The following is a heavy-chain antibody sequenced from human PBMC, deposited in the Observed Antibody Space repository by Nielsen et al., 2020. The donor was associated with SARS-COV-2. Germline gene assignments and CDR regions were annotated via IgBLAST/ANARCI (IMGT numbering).Heavy chain of an antibody. CDR2: TYYRSKWYN. V-gene: IGHV6-1*01. J-gene: IGHJ4*02. CDR3: ARGLGSGWYGVVDY. D-gene: IGHD6-19*01. CDR1: GDSVSSNSAA. Sequence: SETLSLTCAISGDSVSSNSAAWNWIRQSPSRGLEWLGRTYYRSKWYNDYAVSVKSRITINPDTSKNQFSLQLNSVTPEDTAVYYCARGLGSGWYGVVDYWGQGTLVTVSS.